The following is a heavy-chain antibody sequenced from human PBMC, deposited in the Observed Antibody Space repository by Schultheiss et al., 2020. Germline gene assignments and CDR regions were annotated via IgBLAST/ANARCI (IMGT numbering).Heavy chain of an antibody. D-gene: IGHD2-2*01. CDR1: GGSFSSSY. Sequence: SETLSLTCAVYGGSFSSSYWSWIRQPPGKGLEWIGEINHSGSTNYNPSLKSRVTISVDTSKNQFSLKLSSVTAADTAVYYCARGGCSSTSCYVFGYGMDVWGQATTVTVSS. J-gene: IGHJ6*02. V-gene: IGHV4-34*01. CDR2: INHSGST. CDR3: ARGGCSSTSCYVFGYGMDV.